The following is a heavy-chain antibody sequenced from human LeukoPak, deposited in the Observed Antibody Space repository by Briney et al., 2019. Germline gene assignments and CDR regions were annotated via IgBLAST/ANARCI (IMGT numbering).Heavy chain of an antibody. CDR3: ARGSRLPTETYYDFWSGYYYFDY. CDR1: GYTFTGYY. CDR2: INPNSGGT. D-gene: IGHD3-3*01. Sequence: GASVKVSCKASGYTFTGYYMHWVRQAPGQGLEWMGWINPNSGGTNYAQKFQGRVPMTRDTSISTAYMELSRLRSDDTAVYYCARGSRLPTETYYDFWSGYYYFDYWGQGTLVTVSS. J-gene: IGHJ4*02. V-gene: IGHV1-2*02.